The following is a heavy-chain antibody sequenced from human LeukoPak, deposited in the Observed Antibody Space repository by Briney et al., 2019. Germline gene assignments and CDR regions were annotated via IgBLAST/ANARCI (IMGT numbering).Heavy chain of an antibody. CDR1: GYTFNTYG. CDR2: ISVYNGNT. CDR3: PRDRFEYLWGSSRLPFNY. J-gene: IGHJ4*02. Sequence: ASVKVSCKPSGYTFNTYGITWVRQAPGQGLEWMGWISVYNGNTKYAERFQDRVTMTTDTTRNIVYLELSSLSSDETDVYYCPRDRFEYLWGSSRLPFNYWGQGTLVTVTS. V-gene: IGHV1-18*01. D-gene: IGHD3-16*02.